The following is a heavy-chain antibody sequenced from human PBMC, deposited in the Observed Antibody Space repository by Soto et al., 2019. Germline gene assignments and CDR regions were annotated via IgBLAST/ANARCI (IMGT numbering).Heavy chain of an antibody. CDR2: INPISGDT. CDR1: GYTFTGHY. CDR3: ARVRRSPYAMDV. V-gene: IGHV1-2*02. J-gene: IGHJ6*02. Sequence: QVQLVQSGAEVKKPGASVKVSCKASGYTFTGHYIHWVRQAPGQRLEWMGWINPISGDTEYAQKFQGRVTMTRDTSISTAYMDLRSLISDDTAVYYCARVRRSPYAMDVWGQGTTVTVSS. D-gene: IGHD2-2*01.